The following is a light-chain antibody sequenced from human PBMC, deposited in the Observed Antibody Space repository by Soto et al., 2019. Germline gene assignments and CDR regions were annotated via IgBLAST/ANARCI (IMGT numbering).Light chain of an antibody. CDR3: QQRSNWPHIT. V-gene: IGKV3-11*01. CDR1: QGIGDT. CDR2: DTS. J-gene: IGKJ5*01. Sequence: MTQSPATLSVSPGEGVTLSCRASQGIGDTLAWYQHKPGQTPRLLIYDTSTRATGVPARFSGSGSGTDFTLTISSLEPEDFAVYYCQQRSNWPHITFGQGTRLEIK.